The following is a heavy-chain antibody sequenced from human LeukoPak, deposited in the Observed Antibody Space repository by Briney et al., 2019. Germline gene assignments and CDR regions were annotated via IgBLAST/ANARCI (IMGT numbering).Heavy chain of an antibody. D-gene: IGHD2-2*01. CDR2: ISSGSEDI. CDR3: VGPPCLRGGYCSTHS. Sequence: NPGGSLRLSCAASGFTFSAYSMTWIRQAPGKGLEWVSYISSGSEDILYADSVKGRFTISRDNAKNSLYLQMNSLTAEDTAVYYCVGPPCLRGGYCSTHSWGQGTLVTVDS. CDR1: GFTFSAYS. V-gene: IGHV3-11*03. J-gene: IGHJ4*02.